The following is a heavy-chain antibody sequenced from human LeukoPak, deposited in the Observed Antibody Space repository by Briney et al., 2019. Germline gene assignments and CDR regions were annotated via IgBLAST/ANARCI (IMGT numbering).Heavy chain of an antibody. J-gene: IGHJ4*02. Sequence: ASVKVSCKASGYTFTSYYMHWVRQAPGQELEWMGWMNPNSGNTGYAQKFQGRVTITRNTSISTAYMELSSLRSEDTAVYYCARGLGYSSSWQDYWGQGTLVTVSS. CDR1: GYTFTSYY. D-gene: IGHD6-13*01. CDR3: ARGLGYSSSWQDY. CDR2: MNPNSGNT. V-gene: IGHV1-8*03.